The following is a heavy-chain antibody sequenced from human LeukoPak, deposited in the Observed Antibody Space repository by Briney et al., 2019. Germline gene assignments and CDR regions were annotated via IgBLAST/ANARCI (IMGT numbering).Heavy chain of an antibody. J-gene: IGHJ4*02. V-gene: IGHV1-8*03. CDR2: MNPNSSNT. CDR3: ARDLRATTPDY. CDR1: GYTFTSYD. Sequence: ASVKVSCKASGYTFTSYDINWVRQATGQGLEWMGWMNPNSSNTGYAQKFQGRVTITRNTSISTAYMELSSLRSEDTAVYYCARDLRATTPDYWGQGTLVTVSS. D-gene: IGHD5/OR15-5a*01.